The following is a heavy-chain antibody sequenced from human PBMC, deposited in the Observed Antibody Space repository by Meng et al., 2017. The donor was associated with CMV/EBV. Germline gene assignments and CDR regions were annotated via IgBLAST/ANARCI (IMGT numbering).Heavy chain of an antibody. V-gene: IGHV1-2*02. CDR1: GYTFTGYY. J-gene: IGHJ6*02. CDR3: ARDLKSFDFWSGYSNYYYYGMDV. D-gene: IGHD3-3*01. Sequence: ASVKVSCKASGYTFTGYYMHWLRQPPGQGLEWMGWINPNSGGTNYAQKFQGRVTMTRDTSISTAYMELSRLRSDDTAVYYCARDLKSFDFWSGYSNYYYYGMDVWGQGTTVTVSS. CDR2: INPNSGGT.